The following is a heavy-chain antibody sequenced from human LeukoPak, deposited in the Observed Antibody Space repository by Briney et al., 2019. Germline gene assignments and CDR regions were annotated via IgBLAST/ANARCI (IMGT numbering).Heavy chain of an antibody. Sequence: PGRSLRLSCAASGFTFSSYAMHWVRQAPGKGLEWVSVLYSGGTTYYADSVKGRFTVSRDTSKNTLYLQMNSLRPEDTAVYYCAREFSGCDYWGQGTLVTVSS. CDR1: GFTFSSYA. CDR3: AREFSGCDY. D-gene: IGHD6-19*01. V-gene: IGHV3-53*01. CDR2: LYSGGTT. J-gene: IGHJ4*02.